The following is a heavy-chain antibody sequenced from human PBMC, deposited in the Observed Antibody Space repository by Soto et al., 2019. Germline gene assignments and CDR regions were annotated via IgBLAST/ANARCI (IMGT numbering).Heavy chain of an antibody. CDR3: ARVLYRNVIHA. Sequence: PSVKVSCKASGYIFSDYYIHWVRQAPGQGLEWMGWIDPRNGGTKYAQKFQDRLTMTTDTSTSTAFLELRRLRLDDTAVFFCARVLYRNVIHAWGQGTLVTVSS. V-gene: IGHV1-2*02. D-gene: IGHD5-18*01. CDR1: GYIFSDYY. CDR2: IDPRNGGT. J-gene: IGHJ4*02.